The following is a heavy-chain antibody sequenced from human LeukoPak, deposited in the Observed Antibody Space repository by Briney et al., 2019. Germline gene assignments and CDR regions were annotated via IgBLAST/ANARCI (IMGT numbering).Heavy chain of an antibody. D-gene: IGHD6-19*01. V-gene: IGHV3-21*01. CDR3: ATDVRDEYSSGWYPIGY. J-gene: IGHJ4*02. CDR1: GFTFSSYW. Sequence: GGSLRLSCAASGFTFSSYWMSWVRQAPGKGLEWVSSISSGSRYMYYADSVKGRFTISRDNAKNSLYLQMNSLRAEDTAVYYCATDVRDEYSSGWYPIGYWGQGTLVTVSS. CDR2: ISSGSRYM.